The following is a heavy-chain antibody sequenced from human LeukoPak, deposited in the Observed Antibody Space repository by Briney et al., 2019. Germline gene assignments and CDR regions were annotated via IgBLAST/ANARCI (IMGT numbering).Heavy chain of an antibody. Sequence: SETLSLTCTVSGYSISSGHYWGWIRQPPGKGLEWIGSISQSGTTYYNPSLKSRVTISVDTSKNQFSLKLSSVTAADTAVYYCARDDYNNYDIFDFWGPRDNGHRLF. CDR2: ISQSGTT. CDR1: GYSISSGHY. J-gene: IGHJ3*01. D-gene: IGHD4-11*01. V-gene: IGHV4-38-2*02. CDR3: ARDDYNNYDIFDF.